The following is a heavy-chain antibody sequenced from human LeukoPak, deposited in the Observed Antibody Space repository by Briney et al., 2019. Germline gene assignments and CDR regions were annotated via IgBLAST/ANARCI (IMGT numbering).Heavy chain of an antibody. CDR3: ARLSGGSYTFVSFDP. J-gene: IGHJ5*02. CDR2: IYPGDSDA. D-gene: IGHD1-26*01. V-gene: IGHV5-51*01. Sequence: GESLKISCKGSGYSFTSYWIGWVRQMPGKGLKWMGIIYPGDSDARYSPSFQGQVTISADKSISTAYLQWSSLKASDTAMYYCARLSGGSYTFVSFDPWGQGTLVTVSS. CDR1: GYSFTSYW.